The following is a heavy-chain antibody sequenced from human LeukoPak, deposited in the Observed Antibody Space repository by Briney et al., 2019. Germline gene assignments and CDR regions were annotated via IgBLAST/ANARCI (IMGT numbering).Heavy chain of an antibody. J-gene: IGHJ3*02. CDR1: GGTFSSYA. Sequence: GSSVKVSCKASGGTFSSYAISWVRRAPGQGLEWMGGIIPIFGTANYAQKFQGRVTITADESTSTAYMELSSLRSEDTAVYYCASEIVVVPAALLGAFDIWGQGTMVTVSS. CDR2: IIPIFGTA. CDR3: ASEIVVVPAALLGAFDI. V-gene: IGHV1-69*01. D-gene: IGHD2-2*01.